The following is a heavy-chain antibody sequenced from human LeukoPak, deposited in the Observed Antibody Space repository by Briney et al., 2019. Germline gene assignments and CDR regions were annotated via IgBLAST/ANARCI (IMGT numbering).Heavy chain of an antibody. D-gene: IGHD6-19*01. Sequence: PGGSLRLSCAASGFTFSSSAMSWVRQAPGKGLEWVSAISGGGGDTYYTDSVKGRLTVSRDNSKNTLYLQMNSLRAEDTAVYYCAKDLKGSGWFLVSFDYWGQGTLLTVSS. CDR3: AKDLKGSGWFLVSFDY. CDR1: GFTFSSSA. J-gene: IGHJ4*02. CDR2: ISGGGGDT. V-gene: IGHV3-23*01.